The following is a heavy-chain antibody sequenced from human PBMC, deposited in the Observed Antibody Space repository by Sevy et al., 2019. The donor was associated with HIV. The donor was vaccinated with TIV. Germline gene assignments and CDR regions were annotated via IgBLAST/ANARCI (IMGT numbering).Heavy chain of an antibody. CDR1: GGSISSSSYY. D-gene: IGHD1-1*01. CDR2: IYYSGST. CDR3: ARLRLSAEVTTGSYYFDS. Sequence: SETLSLTCTVSGGSISSSSYYWGWIRQPPGKGLEWIAIIYYSGSTYYNPSLKSRVTIFVDTSKNQCSLNLSPVTAAGTALYNGARLRLSAEVTTGSYYFDSWGQGTLVTVSS. V-gene: IGHV4-39*01. J-gene: IGHJ4*02.